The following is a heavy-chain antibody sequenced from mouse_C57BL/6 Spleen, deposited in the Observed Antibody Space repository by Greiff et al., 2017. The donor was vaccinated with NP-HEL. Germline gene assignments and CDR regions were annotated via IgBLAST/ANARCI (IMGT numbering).Heavy chain of an antibody. CDR3: ARSDGNYWYFDV. CDR1: GYAFSSSW. Sequence: QVQLKQSGPELMKPGASVKISCKASGYAFSSSWMNWVKQRPGKGLEWIGRIYPGDGDTNYNGKFKGKGTLTADKSSSTAYMQLSSLTSEDSAVYFCARSDGNYWYFDVWGTGTTVTVSS. J-gene: IGHJ1*03. V-gene: IGHV1-82*01. D-gene: IGHD2-1*01. CDR2: IYPGDGDT.